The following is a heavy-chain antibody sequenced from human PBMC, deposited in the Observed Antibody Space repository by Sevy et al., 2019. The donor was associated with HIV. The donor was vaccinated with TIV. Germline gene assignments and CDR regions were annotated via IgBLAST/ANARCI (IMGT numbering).Heavy chain of an antibody. Sequence: GGSLRLSCTSSGFTFGDYAMSWFRQAPGKGLEWVAFIRRNSHEPYGGTTEYAASVKGRFTISRDDSKSIAYQQMNSLKTEDTAVYYCTRPLATADTPEYFFDYWGQGILVTVSS. D-gene: IGHD5-12*01. CDR3: TRPLATADTPEYFFDY. CDR2: IRRNSHEPYGGTT. V-gene: IGHV3-49*03. CDR1: GFTFGDYA. J-gene: IGHJ4*02.